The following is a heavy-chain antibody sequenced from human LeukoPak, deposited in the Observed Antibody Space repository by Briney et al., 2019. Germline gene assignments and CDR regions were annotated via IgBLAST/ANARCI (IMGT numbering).Heavy chain of an antibody. J-gene: IGHJ6*02. CDR2: FVVGSGNT. CDR1: XFTFTSSA. Sequence: SXXASXFTFTSSAMQWVRQARGQRLEWIGXFVVGSGNTNYAQKFQERVTITRDMSTSTAYMELSSLRSEDTAVYYCAATYDFWSGYYGMDVWGQGTTVTVSS. D-gene: IGHD3-3*01. CDR3: AATYDFWSGYYGMDV. V-gene: IGHV1-58*02.